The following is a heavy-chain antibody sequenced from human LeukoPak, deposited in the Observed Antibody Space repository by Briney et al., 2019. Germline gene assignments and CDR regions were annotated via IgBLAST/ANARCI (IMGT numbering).Heavy chain of an antibody. Sequence: GGSLRLSCAASGFTFSDFAITWIRQAPGKGLEWVSKTIDNGITKNYADSVKGRFTISRYNAQNSVFRHMSSLRAEDTAVDHCARDRSPGVITISGALDIWGEGAKVTLSS. J-gene: IGHJ3*02. CDR3: ARDRSPGVITISGALDI. D-gene: IGHD3-3*01. V-gene: IGHV3-11*01. CDR1: GFTFSDFA. CDR2: TIDNGITK.